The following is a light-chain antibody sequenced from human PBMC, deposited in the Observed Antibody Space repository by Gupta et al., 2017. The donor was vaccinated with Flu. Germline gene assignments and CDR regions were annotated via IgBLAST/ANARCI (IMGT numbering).Light chain of an antibody. V-gene: IGKV3-15*01. J-gene: IGKJ2*01. CDR1: QSVSRK. CDR3: QQYNDWPLYT. Sequence: ATLSVSPGERATLSCRASQSVSRKLAWYQQKSGQAPRLLIYDAFTRATGIPARFSGSGSGTEFTLTIGSLQSEDFAVYYCQQYNDWPLYTFGQGTKLEIK. CDR2: DAF.